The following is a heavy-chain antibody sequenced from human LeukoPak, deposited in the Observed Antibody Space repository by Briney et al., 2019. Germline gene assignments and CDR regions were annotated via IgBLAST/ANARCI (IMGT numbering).Heavy chain of an antibody. D-gene: IGHD3-22*01. V-gene: IGHV1-2*02. Sequence: ASVKVSCKASGYTFTGYYMHWVRQAPGQGLEWMGWINPNSGGTNYAQKFQGRVTMTRDTSTSTAYMELSRLRSDDTAVYYCARETYYYDSSGIYYFDYWGQGTLVTVSS. CDR3: ARETYYYDSSGIYYFDY. CDR1: GYTFTGYY. CDR2: INPNSGGT. J-gene: IGHJ4*02.